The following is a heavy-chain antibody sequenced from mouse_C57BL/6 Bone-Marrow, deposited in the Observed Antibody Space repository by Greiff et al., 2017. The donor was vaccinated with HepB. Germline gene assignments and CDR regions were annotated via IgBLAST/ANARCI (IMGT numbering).Heavy chain of an antibody. Sequence: VQLQQPGAELVMPGASVKLSCKASGYTFTSYWMHWVKQRPGQGLEWIGEIDPSDSYTNYNQKFKGKSTLTVDKSSRTAYMQLSSLTSEDSAVYYCARGNYEGAMDYWGQGTSVTVSS. CDR2: IDPSDSYT. D-gene: IGHD1-1*01. V-gene: IGHV1-69*01. CDR1: GYTFTSYW. CDR3: ARGNYEGAMDY. J-gene: IGHJ4*01.